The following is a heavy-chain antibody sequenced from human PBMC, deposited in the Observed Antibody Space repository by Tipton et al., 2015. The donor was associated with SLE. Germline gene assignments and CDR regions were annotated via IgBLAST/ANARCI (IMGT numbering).Heavy chain of an antibody. D-gene: IGHD3-3*01. Sequence: GSLRLSCAASGFTFSNFGMNWVRQAPGKGLEWVSSIRGSSTYNAASVMGRFTVSRDNSKNTLFLQMNSLRAEDTAVYYCAKDHTADNTDSWRGFYFDSWGQGTLVTVSS. CDR2: IRGSST. CDR1: GFTFSNFG. CDR3: AKDHTADNTDSWRGFYFDS. V-gene: IGHV3-23*05. J-gene: IGHJ4*02.